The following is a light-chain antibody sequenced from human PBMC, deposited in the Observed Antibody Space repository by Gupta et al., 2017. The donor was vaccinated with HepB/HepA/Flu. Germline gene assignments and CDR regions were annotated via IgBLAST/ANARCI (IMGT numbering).Light chain of an antibody. Sequence: QSVLTQPPSASGAPGQRVAISCSGSSSNLGSNYVYWDQQLPGTAPTLLIYKDNHRPSGVPDRFSASKSGTAASVAISGPRAEDEADYYCVALDDSRSGYVFGPVTRVTVL. V-gene: IGLV1-47*01. CDR1: SSNLGSNY. CDR2: KDN. J-gene: IGLJ1*01. CDR3: VALDDSRSGYV.